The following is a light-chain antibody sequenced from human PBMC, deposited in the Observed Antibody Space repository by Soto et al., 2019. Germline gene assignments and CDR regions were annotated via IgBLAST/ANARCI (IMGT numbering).Light chain of an antibody. CDR3: QQYGDWPLT. CDR1: QSVGNN. Sequence: EIVLTQSPATLSVSPGERATLSCMASQSVGNNFAWYQQKPGQAPRLLIFGTSTRATGVPARFSGSGSGTEFTLTISSLQSEDFAVYYCQQYGDWPLTFGGGAKVEIE. V-gene: IGKV3-15*01. J-gene: IGKJ4*01. CDR2: GTS.